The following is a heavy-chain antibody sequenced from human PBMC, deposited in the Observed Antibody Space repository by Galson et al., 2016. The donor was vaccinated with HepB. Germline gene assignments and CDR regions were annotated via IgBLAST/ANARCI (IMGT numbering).Heavy chain of an antibody. Sequence: SVKVSCKASGYPFNQYGITWVRQAPGQGLEWMGWIAVHTGNTNYAQKLRDRVTMTTDLSTTTAFMELGNLTSEDTAIYYCARGGGRGGSDYWGQGTLVTVPS. J-gene: IGHJ4*02. CDR1: GYPFNQYG. D-gene: IGHD2-15*01. V-gene: IGHV1-18*01. CDR3: ARGGGRGGSDY. CDR2: IAVHTGNT.